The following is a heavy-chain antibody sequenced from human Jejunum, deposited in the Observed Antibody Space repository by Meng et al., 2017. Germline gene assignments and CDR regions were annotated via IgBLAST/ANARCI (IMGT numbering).Heavy chain of an antibody. V-gene: IGHV4-31*01. J-gene: IGHJ2*01. D-gene: IGHD1-1*01. CDR2: IYYSGST. Sequence: QMHLKESGPGLVKPSQTLSPTCTVPGASMSSGNYYWTWIRQHPGKGLEWIGYIYYSGSTYYNPSLQSLVTISIDMSENQFSLKLTSVTAADTAVYYCARVNWTSSYWYFDLWGRGTLVTVSS. CDR3: ARVNWTSSYWYFDL. CDR1: GASMSSGNYY.